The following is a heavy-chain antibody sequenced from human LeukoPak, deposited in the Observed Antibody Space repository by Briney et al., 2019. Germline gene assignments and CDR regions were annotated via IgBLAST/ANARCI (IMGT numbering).Heavy chain of an antibody. CDR3: AKGSDLVRCSGGSCSSYYYYGLDD. V-gene: IGHV3-30*18. J-gene: IGHJ6*02. Sequence: GGSLRLSCAASGFAFSIYGMHWVRQAPGKGLEGVAVISHNGRNKFYGDSVKGRFNISRDNSKETLDLQMNSLRVEDTAVYYCAKGSDLVRCSGGSCSSYYYYGLDDLGQGTTVTVSS. CDR1: GFAFSIYG. D-gene: IGHD2-15*01. CDR2: ISHNGRNK.